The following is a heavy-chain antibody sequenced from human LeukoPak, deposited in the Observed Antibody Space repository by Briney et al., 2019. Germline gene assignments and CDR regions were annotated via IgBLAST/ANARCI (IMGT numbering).Heavy chain of an antibody. D-gene: IGHD3-22*01. Sequence: GGSLRLSCTASGFSVSGIHINWVRQAPGKGLDWVSGLYSGGATYYADSLGGRFIISRDNSKNTLYLQMNSLRAEDTAVYYCARVFGYYDSSGSFDYWGQGTLVTVSS. CDR1: GFSVSGIH. CDR2: LYSGGAT. J-gene: IGHJ4*02. V-gene: IGHV3-66*01. CDR3: ARVFGYYDSSGSFDY.